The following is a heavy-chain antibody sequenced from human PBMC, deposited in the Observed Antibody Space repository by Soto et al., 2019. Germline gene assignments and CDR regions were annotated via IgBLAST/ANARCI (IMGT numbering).Heavy chain of an antibody. V-gene: IGHV1-3*01. D-gene: IGHD7-27*01. CDR2: INAGHGNT. CDR3: ARDTGDGTFDF. CDR1: GYTFSSYA. Sequence: ASVKVSCEASGYTFSSYAMHWVRQAPGQRLEWMGWINAGHGNTKSSQKFQDRVTISRDTSASTAYMELTSLRSEDTAVYYCARDTGDGTFDFWGQGTLVTVSS. J-gene: IGHJ4*02.